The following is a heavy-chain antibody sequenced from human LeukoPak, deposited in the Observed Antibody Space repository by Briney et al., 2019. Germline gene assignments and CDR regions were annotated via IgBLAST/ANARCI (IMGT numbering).Heavy chain of an antibody. D-gene: IGHD5-18*01. CDR1: GFTFSSYS. CDR3: AKDDRIQTRRYSYNY. Sequence: GGSLRLSCAASGFTFSSYSMNWVRQAPGKGLEWVSSITRSNYIYYADSVKGRFTISRDNSMNTLYLQMNSLRAEDTAVYYCAKDDRIQTRRYSYNYWGQGTLVTVSS. J-gene: IGHJ4*02. V-gene: IGHV3-21*04. CDR2: ITRSNYI.